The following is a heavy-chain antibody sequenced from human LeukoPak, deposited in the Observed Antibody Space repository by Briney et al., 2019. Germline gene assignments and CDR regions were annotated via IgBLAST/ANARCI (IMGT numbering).Heavy chain of an antibody. CDR1: GYSFTSYW. J-gene: IGHJ5*02. CDR3: AGRVFGKYCSSTSCQNWFDP. CDR2: IYPGDSDT. D-gene: IGHD2-2*01. Sequence: GESLKISCKGSGYSFTSYWIGWVRQMPGKGLEWMGIIYPGDSDTRYSPSFQGQVTISADKSISTAYLQWSSLKASDTAMYYCAGRVFGKYCSSTSCQNWFDPWGQGTLVTVSS. V-gene: IGHV5-51*01.